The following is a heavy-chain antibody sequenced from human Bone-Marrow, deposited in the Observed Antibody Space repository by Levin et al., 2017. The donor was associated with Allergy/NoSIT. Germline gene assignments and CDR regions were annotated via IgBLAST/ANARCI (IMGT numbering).Heavy chain of an antibody. J-gene: IGHJ5*02. Sequence: NTGGSLRLSCAASGFTFSSYSINWVRQAPGKGLEWVSSISGSGKHIYYPDSLRGRFTVSRDNDKNSLYLQMNSLRAEDTAVYYCAREFEGRAGFDPWGQGTVVTVSS. CDR3: AREFEGRAGFDP. CDR2: ISGSGKHI. V-gene: IGHV3-21*01. CDR1: GFTFSSYS.